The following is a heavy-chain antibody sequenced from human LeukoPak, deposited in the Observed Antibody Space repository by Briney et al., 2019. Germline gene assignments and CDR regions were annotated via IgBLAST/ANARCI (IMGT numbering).Heavy chain of an antibody. J-gene: IGHJ4*02. Sequence: ASVKVSCKASRGTFSSYAISWVRQAPGQGLEWMGRIIPILGIANYAQKFQGRVTITADKSTRTAYLELSSLRSEDTAVYYCATDCSSTRCHYLSDYWGQGTLVTVSS. V-gene: IGHV1-69*04. CDR1: RGTFSSYA. D-gene: IGHD2-2*01. CDR3: ATDCSSTRCHYLSDY. CDR2: IIPILGIA.